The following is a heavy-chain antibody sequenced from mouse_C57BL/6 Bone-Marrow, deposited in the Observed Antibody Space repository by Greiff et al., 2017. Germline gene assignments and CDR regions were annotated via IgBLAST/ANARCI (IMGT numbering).Heavy chain of an antibody. D-gene: IGHD2-3*01. CDR1: GYTFTDYY. CDR3: ARWLLQYFDV. Sequence: VQLQQSGPELVKPGASVKISCKASGYTFTDYYMNWVKQSHGKSLEWIGDINPNNGGTSYNQKFKGKATLTVDKSSSTAYMELRSLTSEDSAVYYCARWLLQYFDVWGTGTTVTVSS. CDR2: INPNNGGT. J-gene: IGHJ1*03. V-gene: IGHV1-26*01.